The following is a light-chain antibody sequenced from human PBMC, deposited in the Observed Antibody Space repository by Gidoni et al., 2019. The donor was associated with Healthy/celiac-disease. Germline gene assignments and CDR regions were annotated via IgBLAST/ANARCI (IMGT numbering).Light chain of an antibody. CDR3: QQSYSTRPFT. V-gene: IGKV1-39*01. CDR1: QSISSY. J-gene: IGKJ3*01. CDR2: AAS. Sequence: DIQMTQSPSSLSASVGDRVTITCRASQSISSYLNWYQQKPGKATKLLIYAASSLQSGVPSRFSGSGSGTDFTLTISSLQPEDFATYYCQQSYSTRPFTFGPGTKVDIK.